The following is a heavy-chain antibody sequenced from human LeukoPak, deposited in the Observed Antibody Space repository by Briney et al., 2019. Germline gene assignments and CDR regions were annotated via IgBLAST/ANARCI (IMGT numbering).Heavy chain of an antibody. Sequence: SVKVSCKASGATFSSYAISWVRQAPGQGLEWMGRIIPIFGIANYAQKFQGRVTITADKSTSTAYMELSSLRSEDTAVYYCAGVVVAATYYYYYGMDVWGQGTTVTVSS. CDR2: IIPIFGIA. D-gene: IGHD2-15*01. CDR3: AGVVVAATYYYYYGMDV. J-gene: IGHJ6*02. CDR1: GATFSSYA. V-gene: IGHV1-69*04.